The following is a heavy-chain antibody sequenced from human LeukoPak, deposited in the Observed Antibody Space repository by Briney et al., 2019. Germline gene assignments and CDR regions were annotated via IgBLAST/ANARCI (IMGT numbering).Heavy chain of an antibody. J-gene: IGHJ4*02. D-gene: IGHD1-1*01. Sequence: GGSLRLSCAASGFTFSNAWMSWVRQAPGKGLEYVSGIRSNGGSTYYANSVKGRFTISRDNSKNTLYLQMGSLRAEDMAVYYCARGRYNWNFDYWGQGSLVTVSS. CDR1: GFTFSNAW. CDR2: IRSNGGST. CDR3: ARGRYNWNFDY. V-gene: IGHV3-64*01.